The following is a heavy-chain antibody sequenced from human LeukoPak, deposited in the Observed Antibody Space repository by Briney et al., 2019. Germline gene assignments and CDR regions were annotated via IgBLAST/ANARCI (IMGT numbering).Heavy chain of an antibody. CDR3: ARDPHAARDYSSGFFDY. CDR2: ISSDNVST. Sequence: ASVKVSCKASGYTFTSYGISWVRQAPGQGLEWMGWISSDNVSTNYAQKLQGRVTMTTDTSTSTAYMELRSLRSDDTAVYYCARDPHAARDYSSGFFDYWGQGTLVTVSS. D-gene: IGHD4-11*01. CDR1: GYTFTSYG. J-gene: IGHJ4*02. V-gene: IGHV1-18*01.